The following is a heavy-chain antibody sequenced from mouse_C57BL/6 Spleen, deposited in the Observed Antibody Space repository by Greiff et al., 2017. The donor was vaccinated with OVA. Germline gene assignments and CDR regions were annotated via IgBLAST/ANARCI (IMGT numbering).Heavy chain of an antibody. CDR2: ISDGGSYT. V-gene: IGHV5-4*01. Sequence: EVHLVESGGGLVKPGGSLKLSCAASGFTFSSYAMSWVRQTPEKRLEWVATISDGGSYTYYPDNVKGRFTISRDNAKNNLYLQMSHLKSEDTAMYYGAREGPYFDYWGQGTTLTVSS. CDR3: AREGPYFDY. D-gene: IGHD3-3*01. CDR1: GFTFSSYA. J-gene: IGHJ2*01.